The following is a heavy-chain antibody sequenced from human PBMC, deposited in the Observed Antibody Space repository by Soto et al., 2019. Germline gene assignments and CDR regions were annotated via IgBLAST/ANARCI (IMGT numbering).Heavy chain of an antibody. CDR2: IYYSGST. D-gene: IGHD6-19*01. Sequence: SETLSLTCTVSGGSISSYYWSWIRQPPGKGLEWIGYIYYSGSTNYNPSLKSRVTISVDTSKNQFSLKLSSVTAADTAVYYCARAENPDSSGPGPFDPWGQGTLVTFSS. J-gene: IGHJ5*02. V-gene: IGHV4-59*01. CDR3: ARAENPDSSGPGPFDP. CDR1: GGSISSYY.